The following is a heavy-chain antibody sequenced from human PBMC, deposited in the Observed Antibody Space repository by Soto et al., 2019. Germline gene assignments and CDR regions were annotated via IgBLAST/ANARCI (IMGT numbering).Heavy chain of an antibody. V-gene: IGHV3-23*01. CDR1: GFTLSSFA. CDR2: SSGTGINA. J-gene: IGHJ4*02. D-gene: IGHD3-3*01. Sequence: EVQLLESGGALVQPGGSLSLSCAGSGFTLSSFAMNWVRQAPGKGLEWVSASSGTGINAYYADSVRGRFTVSRDNSKNMVLFQMNSLRVEDTAVYYCANVRGWGQGPLVTVSS. CDR3: ANVRG.